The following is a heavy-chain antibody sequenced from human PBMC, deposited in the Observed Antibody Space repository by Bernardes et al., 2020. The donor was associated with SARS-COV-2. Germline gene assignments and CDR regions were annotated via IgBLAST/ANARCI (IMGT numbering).Heavy chain of an antibody. CDR1: GYTFTSYA. J-gene: IGHJ4*02. CDR2: INAGNGNT. CDR3: ARVRAVAGTRVFPFDY. D-gene: IGHD6-19*01. Sequence: ASVKVSCKASGYTFTSYAMHWVRQAPGQRLEWMGWINAGNGNTKYSQKFQGRVTITRDTSASTAYMELSSLRSEDTAVYYCARVRAVAGTRVFPFDYWGQGTLVTVSS. V-gene: IGHV1-3*01.